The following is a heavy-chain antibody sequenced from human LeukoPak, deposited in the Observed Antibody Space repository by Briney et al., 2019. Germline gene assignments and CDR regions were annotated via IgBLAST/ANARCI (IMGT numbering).Heavy chain of an antibody. D-gene: IGHD3-10*02. V-gene: IGHV4-34*01. J-gene: IGHJ4*02. CDR3: ASLFGGLDY. Sequence: PSETLSLTCAVYGGSFSGYYWSWIRQPPGKGLEWIGEINHSGNTNYNPPLKSRVTISVDTSKNQFSLKLSSVTAADTAVYYCASLFGGLDYWGQGTLVTVSS. CDR1: GGSFSGYY. CDR2: INHSGNT.